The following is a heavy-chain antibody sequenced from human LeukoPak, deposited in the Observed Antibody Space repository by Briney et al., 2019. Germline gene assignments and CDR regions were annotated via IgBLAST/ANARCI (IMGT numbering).Heavy chain of an antibody. D-gene: IGHD6-19*01. J-gene: IGHJ2*01. CDR2: ISSSGSTI. CDR1: GFTFGDYV. V-gene: IGHV3-48*03. Sequence: PGGSLRLSCTASGFTFGDYVMSWFRQAPGKGLEWVSYISSSGSTIYYADSVKGRFTISRDNAKNSLYLQMNSLRPEDTAVYYCARSGYSTGWYIWYLDLWGRGTLVTVSS. CDR3: ARSGYSTGWYIWYLDL.